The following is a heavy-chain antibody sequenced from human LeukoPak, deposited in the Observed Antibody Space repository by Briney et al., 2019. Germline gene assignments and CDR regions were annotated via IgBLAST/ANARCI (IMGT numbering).Heavy chain of an antibody. D-gene: IGHD2-8*01. CDR2: ISYDGSNK. CDR1: GFTFSSYA. J-gene: IGHJ4*02. Sequence: PGGSLRLSCAASGFTFSSYAMHWVRQAPGKGLEWVAVISYDGSNKYYADSVKGRFTISRDNSKNTLYLQMNSLRAEDTAVYYCARDRELMVTTFFGPNWGQGTLVTVSS. V-gene: IGHV3-30*01. CDR3: ARDRELMVTTFFGPN.